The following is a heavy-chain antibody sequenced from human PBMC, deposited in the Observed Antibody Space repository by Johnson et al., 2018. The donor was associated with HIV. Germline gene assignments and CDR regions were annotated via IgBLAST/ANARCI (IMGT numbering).Heavy chain of an antibody. CDR2: IWYDGTDK. Sequence: QVQLVESGGGVVQPGTSLRLSCAASGFAFRNYGMHWVRQAPGKGLEWVALIWYDGTDKYYADSVKGRFTISRDSSKNTLFLQMNSLRVDDTAVYYCARIRPANLGVNDAFDIWGQGTMVTVSS. J-gene: IGHJ3*02. V-gene: IGHV3-33*01. CDR1: GFAFRNYG. D-gene: IGHD7-27*01. CDR3: ARIRPANLGVNDAFDI.